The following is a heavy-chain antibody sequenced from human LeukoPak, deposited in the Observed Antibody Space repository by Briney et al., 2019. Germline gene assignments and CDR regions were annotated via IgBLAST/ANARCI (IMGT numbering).Heavy chain of an antibody. V-gene: IGHV3-33*01. CDR2: IWYDESKR. Sequence: GGSLRLSCTASGFTFRNYGMHWVRQAPGKGLEWVALIWYDESKRYYADSLKGRFTISRDNFGNTVYLQMDSLRADDTAVYFCARDPWLRSSDWFYGMDVWGKGTTVIVSS. CDR3: ARDPWLRSSDWFYGMDV. CDR1: GFTFRNYG. D-gene: IGHD3-9*01. J-gene: IGHJ6*04.